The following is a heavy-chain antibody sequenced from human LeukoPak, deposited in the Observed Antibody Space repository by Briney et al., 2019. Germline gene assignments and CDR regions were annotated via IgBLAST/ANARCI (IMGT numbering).Heavy chain of an antibody. CDR1: GFTFSSYS. CDR2: ISYDGSEK. J-gene: IGHJ4*02. D-gene: IGHD6-19*01. CDR3: VREHSVAGLRYTFDC. V-gene: IGHV3-30*03. Sequence: PGGSLRLSCAASGFTFSSYSMNWVRQAPGKGLEWVAGISYDGSEKYYADSVKGRFTISRDNSKNTLYVQMNSLRVDDTAVYHCVREHSVAGLRYTFDCWGQGTLVTVSS.